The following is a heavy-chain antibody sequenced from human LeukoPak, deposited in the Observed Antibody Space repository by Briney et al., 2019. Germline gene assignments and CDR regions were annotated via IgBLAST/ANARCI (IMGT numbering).Heavy chain of an antibody. D-gene: IGHD4-17*01. Sequence: PSETLSLTCTVSGGSISSSSYYWGWIRQPPGKGLEWIGGIYYSGSTYYNPSLKSRVTISVDTSKNQFSLKLSSVTAADTAVYYCAKHKQPYGDYDNAFDIWGQGTMVTVSS. CDR3: AKHKQPYGDYDNAFDI. CDR1: GGSISSSSYY. J-gene: IGHJ3*02. V-gene: IGHV4-39*01. CDR2: IYYSGST.